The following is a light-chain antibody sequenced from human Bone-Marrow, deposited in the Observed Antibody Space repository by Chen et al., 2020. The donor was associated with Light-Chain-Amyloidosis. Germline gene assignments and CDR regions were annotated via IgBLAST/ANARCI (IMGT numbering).Light chain of an antibody. Sequence: QSALTQPASVSGSPGQSITISCTGSSSDVGTYNLVSWYQHHPGKAPKLIIYEAKKRPSGVSNRFSGSWSGYTASLTISGLQAEDEADYYCCSYAGRGKMFGGGTKLTVL. CDR2: EAK. CDR3: CSYAGRGKM. V-gene: IGLV2-23*01. J-gene: IGLJ3*02. CDR1: SSDVGTYNL.